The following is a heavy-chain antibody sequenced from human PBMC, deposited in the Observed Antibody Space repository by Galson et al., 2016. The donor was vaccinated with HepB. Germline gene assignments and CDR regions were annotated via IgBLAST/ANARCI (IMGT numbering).Heavy chain of an antibody. CDR2: ITSSSDTM. CDR3: ARDDYFRLGY. V-gene: IGHV3-48*02. J-gene: IGHJ4*02. D-gene: IGHD3-16*01. CDR1: GFIFSVYN. Sequence: SLRLSCAASGFIFSVYNMNWARQAPGKGLECIAWITSSSDTMYYADSVKGRFTISRDNAKNSLYLEMNSLRDEDTAVYYCARDDYFRLGYWGQGTLVTVSS.